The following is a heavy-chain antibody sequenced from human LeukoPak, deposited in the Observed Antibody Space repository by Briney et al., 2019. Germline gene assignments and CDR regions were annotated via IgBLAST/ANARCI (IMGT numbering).Heavy chain of an antibody. CDR3: ARGEVGFMYYFDY. CDR2: ISSSSSYI. V-gene: IGHV3-21*01. Sequence: GGSLRLSCAASGFTFITYSMNWVRQAPGKGLEWVSSISSSSSYIYYADSVKGRFTISRDNAKNSLYLQMNSLRAEDTAAYYCARGEVGFMYYFDYWGQGTLVTVSS. J-gene: IGHJ4*02. CDR1: GFTFITYS. D-gene: IGHD1-26*01.